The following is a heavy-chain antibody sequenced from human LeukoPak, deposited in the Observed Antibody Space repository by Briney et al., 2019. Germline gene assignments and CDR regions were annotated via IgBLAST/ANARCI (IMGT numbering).Heavy chain of an antibody. J-gene: IGHJ4*02. V-gene: IGHV3-23*01. CDR3: APKPYSSGRYPFDY. D-gene: IGHD6-19*01. Sequence: PGGSLRLSCAASGFTFSSYAMSWVRQAPGKGLEWVSAISGSGGSTYYADSVKGRFTISRDNSKNTLYLQMNSLRAEDTAVYYCAPKPYSSGRYPFDYWGQGTLVTVSS. CDR2: ISGSGGST. CDR1: GFTFSSYA.